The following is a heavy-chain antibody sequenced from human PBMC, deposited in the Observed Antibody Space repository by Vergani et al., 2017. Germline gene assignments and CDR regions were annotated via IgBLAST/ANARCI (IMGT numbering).Heavy chain of an antibody. CDR3: ARRSGGYYSGGKVHPLRTAFDV. D-gene: IGHD2-15*01. CDR2: ISASGNA. J-gene: IGHJ3*01. CDR1: GGSISAGYYF. V-gene: IGHV4-61*02. Sequence: QVQLQASGPGRVKPSQTLSLTCTMSGGSISAGYYFWSWIRQPAGKGLEWLGHISASGNASHRPSLNTRVSMSVDTSKNQFSLTVTSVTAADTAIYFCARRSGGYYSGGKVHPLRTAFDVWGHGTVVTVSS.